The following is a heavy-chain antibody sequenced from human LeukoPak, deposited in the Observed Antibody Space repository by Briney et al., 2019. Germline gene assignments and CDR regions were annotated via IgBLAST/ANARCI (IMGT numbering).Heavy chain of an antibody. J-gene: IGHJ4*02. V-gene: IGHV3-30-3*01. CDR1: GFTFSSYA. Sequence: GGSLRLSCAASGFTFSSYAMHWVRQAPGKGLEWVAVISYDGSNKYYADSVKGRFTISRDNSKNTLYLQMNSLRAEDTAVYYCASDRVYSSGWEAGYYFDYWGQGTLVTVSS. CDR2: ISYDGSNK. CDR3: ASDRVYSSGWEAGYYFDY. D-gene: IGHD6-19*01.